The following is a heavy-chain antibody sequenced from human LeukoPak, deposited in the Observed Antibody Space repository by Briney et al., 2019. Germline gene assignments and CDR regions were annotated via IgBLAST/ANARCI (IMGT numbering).Heavy chain of an antibody. V-gene: IGHV4-59*08. J-gene: IGHJ3*01. CDR1: GGSISSYY. Sequence: SETLSLTCTVSGGSISSYYWSWIRQSPGKGVEWIGHMYYSGSTNYNPSLKSRVTISLDTSNNQFSLRLTSMTAADTAVYYCARASSGSYYGWGQGTMVTVSS. CDR2: MYYSGST. D-gene: IGHD3-22*01. CDR3: ARASSGSYYG.